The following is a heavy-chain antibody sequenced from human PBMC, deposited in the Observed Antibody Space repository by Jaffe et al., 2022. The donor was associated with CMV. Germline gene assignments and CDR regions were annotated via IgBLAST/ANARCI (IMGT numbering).Heavy chain of an antibody. V-gene: IGHV4-39*01. Sequence: QLQLQESGPGLVKPSETLSLTCTVSGDSISSSRYFWGWIRQPPGKGLECIGSISYSGSAFYNPSLKSRVTISVDTSKNQFSLNLSSVTAADTAVYYCVRHDKRSRGDFDFWGQGILVIVSS. CDR1: GDSISSSRYF. CDR2: ISYSGSA. D-gene: IGHD3-10*01. J-gene: IGHJ4*02. CDR3: VRHDKRSRGDFDF.